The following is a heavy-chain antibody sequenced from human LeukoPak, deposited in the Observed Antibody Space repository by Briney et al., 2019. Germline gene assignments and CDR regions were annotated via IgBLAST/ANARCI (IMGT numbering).Heavy chain of an antibody. V-gene: IGHV3-23*01. J-gene: IGHJ4*02. Sequence: GGSLRLSCAVSGFTFSSYAMSWVRQAPGKGLEWVSGISGSGGSTYYADSVKGRFTISRDNSKNTLYLQMNSLRAEDTAVYYCAKMGSGYNWNDPRPFDYWGQGTLVTVSS. CDR3: AKMGSGYNWNDPRPFDY. D-gene: IGHD1-20*01. CDR1: GFTFSSYA. CDR2: ISGSGGST.